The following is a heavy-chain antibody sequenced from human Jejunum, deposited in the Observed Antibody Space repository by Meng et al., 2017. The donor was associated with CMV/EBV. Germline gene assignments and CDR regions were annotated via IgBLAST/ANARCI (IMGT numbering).Heavy chain of an antibody. CDR2: MYFSGIA. J-gene: IGHJ4*02. V-gene: IGHV4-39*07. CDR3: ARDLTNKWFYY. D-gene: IGHD1-26*01. Sequence: QMALAGAGPGRVKPAGRLSLTFTASGDPISSGSHSWAWFRQPPGKRLEWIGSMYFSGIADYNPSLKSRVTISLHATQKQFSLRLTSVTAADSAVYFCARDLTNKWFYYWGQGTLVTVSS. CDR1: GDPISSGSHS.